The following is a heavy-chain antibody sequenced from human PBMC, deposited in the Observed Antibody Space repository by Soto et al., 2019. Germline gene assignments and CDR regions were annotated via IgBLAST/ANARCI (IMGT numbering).Heavy chain of an antibody. CDR1: GFTFSSYG. J-gene: IGHJ6*02. CDR3: AKDRSSSWYVNGYYYYYGMDV. CDR2: ISYDGSNK. D-gene: IGHD6-13*01. Sequence: PGGSLRLSCAGSGFTFSSYGMHWVRQAPGKGLEWVAVISYDGSNKYYADSVKGRFTISRDNSKNTLYLQMNSLRAEDTAVYYCAKDRSSSWYVNGYYYYYGMDVWGQGTTVTVSS. V-gene: IGHV3-30*18.